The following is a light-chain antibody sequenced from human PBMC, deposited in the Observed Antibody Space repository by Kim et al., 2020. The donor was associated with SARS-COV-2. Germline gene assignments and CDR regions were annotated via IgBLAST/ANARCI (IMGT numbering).Light chain of an antibody. Sequence: ASVEDRVTITCRASQSISNNVKWDQQKPGEAPKRLIHAACSLHSGVPSRFSGSGAGTDFTLTISGLQLEDFATYYCQQTNRTLWAFGQGTKVESK. CDR3: QQTNRTLWA. CDR1: QSISNN. CDR2: AAC. V-gene: IGKV1-39*01. J-gene: IGKJ1*01.